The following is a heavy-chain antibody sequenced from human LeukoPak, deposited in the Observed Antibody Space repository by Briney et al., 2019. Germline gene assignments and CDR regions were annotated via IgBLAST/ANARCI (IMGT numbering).Heavy chain of an antibody. V-gene: IGHV4-38-2*02. J-gene: IGHJ4*02. Sequence: SETLSLTCTVSGYSISSGYYWGWIRQPPGKGLEWIGSIYHSGSTYYNPSLKSRVTISVDASKNQFSLKLSSVTAADTAVYYCARGGEDYWGQGTLVTVSS. CDR1: GYSISSGYY. CDR3: ARGGEDY. CDR2: IYHSGST. D-gene: IGHD3-3*01.